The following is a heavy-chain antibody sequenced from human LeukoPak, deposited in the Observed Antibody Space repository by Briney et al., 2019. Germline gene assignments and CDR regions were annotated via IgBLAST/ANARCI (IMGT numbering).Heavy chain of an antibody. V-gene: IGHV4-61*01. Sequence: SETLSLTCTVSGGSVKSPTSYWSWIRQPPGKGLEWIGNVYYIGTTSYNSSLKSRVSISVDTSENQFSLEVASVTAEDTAVYYCARNTSSSPWFDPWGQGTLVTVSS. D-gene: IGHD6-6*01. CDR3: ARNTSSSPWFDP. CDR1: GGSVKSPTSY. CDR2: VYYIGTT. J-gene: IGHJ5*02.